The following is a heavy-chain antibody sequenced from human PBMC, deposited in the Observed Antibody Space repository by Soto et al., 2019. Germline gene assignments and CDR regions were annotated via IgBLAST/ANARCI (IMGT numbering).Heavy chain of an antibody. Sequence: ASVKVSCKXSGYTFTGYYMHWVRQAPGQGLEWMGWINPNSGGTNYAQKFQGRVTMTRDTSISTAYMELSRLRSDDAAVYYCARDRTTVTTGDAFDIWGQGTMVTVSS. J-gene: IGHJ3*02. CDR2: INPNSGGT. CDR1: GYTFTGYY. V-gene: IGHV1-2*02. CDR3: ARDRTTVTTGDAFDI. D-gene: IGHD4-4*01.